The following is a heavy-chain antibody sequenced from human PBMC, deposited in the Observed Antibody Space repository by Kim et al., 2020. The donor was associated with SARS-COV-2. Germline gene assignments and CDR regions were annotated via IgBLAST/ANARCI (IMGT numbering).Heavy chain of an antibody. J-gene: IGHJ4*02. CDR3: EREVGVAGTYFDY. Sequence: YAKHVDSRITVNPDTSKNQFALQLNSVTPEDAAVYYCEREVGVAGTYFDYWGQGTLVTVSS. V-gene: IGHV6-1*01. D-gene: IGHD6-19*01.